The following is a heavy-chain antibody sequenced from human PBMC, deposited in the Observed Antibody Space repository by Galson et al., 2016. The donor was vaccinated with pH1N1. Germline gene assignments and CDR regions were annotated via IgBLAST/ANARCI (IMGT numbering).Heavy chain of an antibody. J-gene: IGHJ3*02. CDR2: IRSRSSYT. CDR1: GFTFSTYK. CDR3: ARDGARIGAHGAFDI. Sequence: SLRLSCAASGFTFSTYKMNWVRQAPGKGLEWVSSIRSRSSYTHYADSMKGRVTISRDNAKNSLYLQMNSLRAEDTAVYYCARDGARIGAHGAFDIWGQGTMVTVSS. V-gene: IGHV3-21*01. D-gene: IGHD3-16*01.